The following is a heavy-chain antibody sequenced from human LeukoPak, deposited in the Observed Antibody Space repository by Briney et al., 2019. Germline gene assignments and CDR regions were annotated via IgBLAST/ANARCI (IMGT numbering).Heavy chain of an antibody. CDR2: IRHDGIDK. D-gene: IGHD1-26*01. CDR1: GFIFYSHG. V-gene: IGHV3-30*02. CDR3: ARWSGTYPLYYLDY. Sequence: GGSLRLSCTTSGFIFYSHGMHWVRQAPGKGLECVASIRHDGIDKYYSESVKGRFTISKDHTKNTLYLYMNSLRPEDTAVYYCARWSGTYPLYYLDYWGQGTLVTVSS. J-gene: IGHJ4*02.